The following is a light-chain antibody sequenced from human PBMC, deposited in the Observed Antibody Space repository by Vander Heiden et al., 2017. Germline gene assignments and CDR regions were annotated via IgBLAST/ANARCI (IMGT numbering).Light chain of an antibody. CDR3: QQYNSYSWT. J-gene: IGKJ1*01. CDR2: KTS. Sequence: PSPSTLSASIGDRVTITCRASERIGNGLAWYQQKPGKAPNLLIYKTSSLEGGVPSRFSGSGSGTEFTLTISSLQPDDFATYYCQQYNSYSWTFGQGTKVEIK. CDR1: ERIGNG. V-gene: IGKV1-5*03.